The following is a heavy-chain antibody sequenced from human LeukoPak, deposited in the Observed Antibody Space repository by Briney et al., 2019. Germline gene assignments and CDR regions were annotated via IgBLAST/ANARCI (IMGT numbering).Heavy chain of an antibody. V-gene: IGHV1-2*02. D-gene: IGHD5-12*01. CDR1: GYAFTGHY. CDR2: INPNTGDT. Sequence: GASVKVSCKASGYAFTGHYIHWVRQAPGQGFEWMGWINPNTGDTDYAQKFQDRIAISTYTSISTTYMELSSLRSDDTALYYCARDLATIDGIAWYYFENWGQGTLVTVS. J-gene: IGHJ4*02. CDR3: ARDLATIDGIAWYYFEN.